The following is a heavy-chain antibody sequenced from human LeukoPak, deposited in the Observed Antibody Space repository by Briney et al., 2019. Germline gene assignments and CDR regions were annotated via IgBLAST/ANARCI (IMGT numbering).Heavy chain of an antibody. V-gene: IGHV1-69*01. D-gene: IGHD4-23*01. CDR1: GGTFSSYA. CDR2: IIPILGTA. J-gene: IGHJ6*02. CDR3: AVVHDYGGKITGYYGMDV. Sequence: GSSVTVSCKASGGTFSSYAISWVRQAPGQGLEWMGGIIPILGTANYAQKFQGRVTITADESTSTAYMELSSLRSEDTAVYYCAVVHDYGGKITGYYGMDVWGQGTTVTVSS.